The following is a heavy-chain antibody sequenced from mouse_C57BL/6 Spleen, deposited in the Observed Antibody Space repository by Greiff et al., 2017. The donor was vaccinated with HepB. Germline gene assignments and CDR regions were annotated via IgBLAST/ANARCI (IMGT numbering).Heavy chain of an antibody. V-gene: IGHV1-69*01. CDR1: GYTFTSYW. CDR3: ARRLPHAMDY. CDR2: IDPSDSYT. D-gene: IGHD2-2*01. J-gene: IGHJ4*01. Sequence: VQLQQPGAELVMPGASVKLSCKASGYTFTSYWMHWVKQRPGQGLEWIGEIDPSDSYTNYNQKFKGKSTLTVDKSSSTAYMQLSSLTSEDSAVYYCARRLPHAMDYWGQGTSVTVSS.